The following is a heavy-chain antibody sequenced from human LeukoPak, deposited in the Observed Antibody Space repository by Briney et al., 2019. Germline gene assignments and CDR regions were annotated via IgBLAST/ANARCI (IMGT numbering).Heavy chain of an antibody. D-gene: IGHD5-12*01. CDR3: TGKFSGYDYGYFDL. V-gene: IGHV1-2*02. CDR2: INPNTGGT. CDR1: GYTFTGYY. J-gene: IGHJ2*01. Sequence: ASVKVSCKASGYTFTGYYMHWVRQAPGQGLEWMGWINPNTGGTNYAQNFQGRVTMTRDTSISTVYMELSRLRSDDTAVYYCTGKFSGYDYGYFDLWGRGTLVTVSS.